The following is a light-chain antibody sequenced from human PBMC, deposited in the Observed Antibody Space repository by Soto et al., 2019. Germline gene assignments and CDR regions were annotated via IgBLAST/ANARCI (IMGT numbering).Light chain of an antibody. CDR3: QQYNNWQWT. V-gene: IGKV3-15*01. CDR2: GAS. Sequence: EIVMTQSPATLSVSPGGRATLSCSASQRMSGTLAWYQQQPGQAPRLLIYGASTRATSFPARFSGSGSGTDFTLTISGPQSGGFGFYYFQQYNNWQWTFGKGTKVDIK. CDR1: QRMSGT. J-gene: IGKJ1*01.